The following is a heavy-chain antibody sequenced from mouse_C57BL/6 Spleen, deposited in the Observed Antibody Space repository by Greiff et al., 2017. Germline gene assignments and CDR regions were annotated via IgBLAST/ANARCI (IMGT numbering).Heavy chain of an antibody. V-gene: IGHV1-59*01. D-gene: IGHD3-2*02. J-gene: IGHJ2*01. CDR2: IDPSDSYT. Sequence: VQLQQPGAELVRPGTSVKLSCKASGYTFTSYWMHWVKQRPGQGLEWIGVIDPSDSYTNYNQKFKGKATLTVDTSSSTAYMQLSSLTSEDSAVYYCARGTAQATRYLDDWGQGTTLTVSS. CDR3: ARGTAQATRYLDD. CDR1: GYTFTSYW.